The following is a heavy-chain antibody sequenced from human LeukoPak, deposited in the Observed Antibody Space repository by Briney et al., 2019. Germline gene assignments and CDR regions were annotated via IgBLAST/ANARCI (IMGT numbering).Heavy chain of an antibody. CDR2: ISYDGSTQ. Sequence: GGSLRLSCAASGFTLSSYAMHWVRQAPGKGLEWVAVISYDGSTQYYADSVKGRFTIPRDKSKNTVYLQMNSLRAEDTAVYYCARMYTLRYFDWLDQGFDYWGQGTLVTVSS. D-gene: IGHD3-9*01. J-gene: IGHJ4*02. V-gene: IGHV3-30*01. CDR3: ARMYTLRYFDWLDQGFDY. CDR1: GFTLSSYA.